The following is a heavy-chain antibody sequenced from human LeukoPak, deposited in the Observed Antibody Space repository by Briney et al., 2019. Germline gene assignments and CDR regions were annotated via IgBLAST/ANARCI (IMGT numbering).Heavy chain of an antibody. CDR2: INHSGST. V-gene: IGHV4-34*01. J-gene: IGHJ5*02. Sequence: SETLSLTCAAYGGSFSGYYWSWIRQPPGKGLEWIGEINHSGSTNYNPSPKSRVTISVDTSKNQSSLKLSSVTAADTAVYYCARGGYNSRRDNWFDPWGQGTLVTVSS. CDR1: GGSFSGYY. D-gene: IGHD5-12*01. CDR3: ARGGYNSRRDNWFDP.